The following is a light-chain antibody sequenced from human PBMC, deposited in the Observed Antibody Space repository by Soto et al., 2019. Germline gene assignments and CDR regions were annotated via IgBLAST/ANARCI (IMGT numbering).Light chain of an antibody. CDR1: QSLVYSDGVTY. CDR2: KVS. Sequence: DVVMTQSPLSLPVTLGQPASISCRSSQSLVYSDGVTYLNWFHQRPGQSPRRLIYKVSNRDSGVPDRFSGSGSGPYFTLKLSRVEAEDVGVSFCLQYTHWPFTFGPGTRVDIK. J-gene: IGKJ3*01. CDR3: LQYTHWPFT. V-gene: IGKV2-30*01.